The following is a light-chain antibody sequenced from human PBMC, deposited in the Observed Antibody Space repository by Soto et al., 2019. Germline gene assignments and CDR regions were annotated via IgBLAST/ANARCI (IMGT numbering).Light chain of an antibody. CDR3: SSYTPRFTVI. CDR1: SSDVGGYNY. CDR2: DVS. J-gene: IGLJ2*01. Sequence: QSALTQPASVSGSPGQSVAISCTGTSSDVGGYNYVSWYQQHPGKAPKLMIYDVSVRPSGVSDRFSGSKSDNTASLTISGLQAEDEAHYYCSSYTPRFTVIFGGGTKVTVL. V-gene: IGLV2-14*03.